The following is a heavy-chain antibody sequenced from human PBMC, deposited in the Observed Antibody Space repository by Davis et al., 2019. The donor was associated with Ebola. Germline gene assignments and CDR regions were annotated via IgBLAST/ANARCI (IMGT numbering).Heavy chain of an antibody. CDR3: AKDSYYYDSSGFWGGDY. V-gene: IGHV3-30-3*01. D-gene: IGHD3-22*01. CDR1: GFTFSSYA. CDR2: ISYDGSNK. Sequence: GGSLRLSCAASGFTFSSYAMHWVRQAPGKGLEWVAVISYDGSNKYYADSVKGRFTISRDNSKNTLYLQMNSLRAEDTAVYYCAKDSYYYDSSGFWGGDYWGQGTLVTVSS. J-gene: IGHJ4*02.